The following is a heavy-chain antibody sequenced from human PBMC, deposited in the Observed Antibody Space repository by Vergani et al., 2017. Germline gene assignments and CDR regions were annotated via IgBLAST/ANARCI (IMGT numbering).Heavy chain of an antibody. CDR1: GFTFSSFS. D-gene: IGHD6-19*01. CDR2: ISSSSSYI. Sequence: VQLVESGGGVVQPGRSLRLSCAASGFTFSSFSMNWVRQAPGKGLEWVSSISSSSSYIYYADSVKGRFTISRDNAKNSLYLQMNSLRAEDTAVYYCARERGQWLATFDAFDIWGQGTMVTVSS. J-gene: IGHJ3*02. CDR3: ARERGQWLATFDAFDI. V-gene: IGHV3-21*01.